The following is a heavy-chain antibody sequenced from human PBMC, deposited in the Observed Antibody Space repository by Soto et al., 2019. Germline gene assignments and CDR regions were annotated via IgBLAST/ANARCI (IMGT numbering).Heavy chain of an antibody. Sequence: GASVKVSCKASGGTFSGYAISWVRQAPGQGLEWMGGIIPIFGTANYAQKFQGRVTITADESTSTAYMELSSLRSEDTAVYYCARDARKYYYDSSGYTPFDYWGQGTLVTVSS. CDR1: GGTFSGYA. V-gene: IGHV1-69*13. CDR2: IIPIFGTA. J-gene: IGHJ4*02. CDR3: ARDARKYYYDSSGYTPFDY. D-gene: IGHD3-22*01.